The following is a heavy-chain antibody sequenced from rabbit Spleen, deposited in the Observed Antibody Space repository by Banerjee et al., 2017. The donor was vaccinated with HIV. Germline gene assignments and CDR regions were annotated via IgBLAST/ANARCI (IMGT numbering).Heavy chain of an antibody. J-gene: IGHJ3*01. CDR2: IHTSSGNT. CDR1: GFSFSGSYY. V-gene: IGHV1S45*01. CDR3: ARGGYPVTRLDL. Sequence: QEQLEESGGDLVKPEGSLTLTCTASGFSFSGSYYMCWVRQAPGKGLEWIACIHTSSGNTYYASWAKGRFTISKSTSLNTVTLQMTSLTAADTATYFCARGGYPVTRLDLWGQGTLVTVS. D-gene: IGHD1-1*01.